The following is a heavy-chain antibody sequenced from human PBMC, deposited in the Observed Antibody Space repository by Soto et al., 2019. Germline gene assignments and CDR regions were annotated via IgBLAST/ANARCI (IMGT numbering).Heavy chain of an antibody. J-gene: IGHJ4*02. CDR2: IYSRDSDT. CDR1: GYRFTNFW. CDR3: ARAPYNHNDRHFAF. V-gene: IGHV5-51*01. Sequence: PGESLKISCQGSGYRFTNFWIGWVRQRPGKGLEWMGIIYSRDSDTRYSPSFQGQVTISVDSSISTAYLQWSSLKASDTAIYYCARAPYNHNDRHFAFWGQRTLVTVS. D-gene: IGHD3-9*01.